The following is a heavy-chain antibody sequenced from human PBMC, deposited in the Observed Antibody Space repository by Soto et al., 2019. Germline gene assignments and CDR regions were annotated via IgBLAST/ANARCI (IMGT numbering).Heavy chain of an antibody. J-gene: IGHJ4*02. D-gene: IGHD6-13*01. CDR1: GYTFTMYG. CDR3: ARYPYTNSWYDFDY. Sequence: QVQLVQSGAEVKKPGASVKVSCKTSGYTFTMYGISWVRQAPEQGLEWMGWISTYNGNTNSAQKFQGRVTMTTDTSTSTAYMELRSLRSDDTAVYYCARYPYTNSWYDFDYWGQGTLVTVSS. V-gene: IGHV1-18*01. CDR2: ISTYNGNT.